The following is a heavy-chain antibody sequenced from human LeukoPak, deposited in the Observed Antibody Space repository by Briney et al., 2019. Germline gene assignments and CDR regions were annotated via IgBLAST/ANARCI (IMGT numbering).Heavy chain of an antibody. CDR3: ARDRSGSGLYYFDY. J-gene: IGHJ4*02. Sequence: GRSLRLSCAASGFTFSSYGMHWVRQAPGKGLEWVAVIWYDGSNKYYADSVKGRFTISRDNSKNTLYLQMNSLRAEDTAVYYCARDRSGSGLYYFDYWGQGTLVTVSS. V-gene: IGHV3-33*01. D-gene: IGHD3-10*01. CDR2: IWYDGSNK. CDR1: GFTFSSYG.